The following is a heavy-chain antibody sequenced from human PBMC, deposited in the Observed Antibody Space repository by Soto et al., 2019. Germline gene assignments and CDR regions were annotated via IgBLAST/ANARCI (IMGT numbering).Heavy chain of an antibody. Sequence: PSETLSLTCSVAGFAISRGYYWSWVRQPPGKGLEWIGSIYPSVSSYHNPSLETRVRFSIDTSKNQFTLNLTSVTAADTALYYCAREKVGTTFFDNWGQGIQVTVSS. J-gene: IGHJ4*02. CDR3: AREKVGTTFFDN. V-gene: IGHV4-38-2*02. CDR2: IYPSVSS. CDR1: GFAISRGYY. D-gene: IGHD1-1*01.